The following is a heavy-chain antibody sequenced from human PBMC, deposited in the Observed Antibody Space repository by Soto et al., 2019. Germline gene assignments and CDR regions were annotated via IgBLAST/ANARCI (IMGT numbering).Heavy chain of an antibody. CDR1: GFTFDDYA. J-gene: IGHJ4*02. CDR3: AKDIYSSSSGQDY. Sequence: ESGGGLVQPGRSLRLSCAASGFTFDDYAMHWVRQAPGKGLEWVSGISWNGGNIGYADSVKGRFTISRDNAKNSLFLQMISLRADDTALYFCAKDIYSSSSGQDYWGQGTPVTVSS. D-gene: IGHD6-6*01. V-gene: IGHV3-9*01. CDR2: ISWNGGNI.